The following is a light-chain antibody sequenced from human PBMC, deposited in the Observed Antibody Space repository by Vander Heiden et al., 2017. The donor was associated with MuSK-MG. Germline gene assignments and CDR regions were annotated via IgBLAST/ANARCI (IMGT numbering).Light chain of an antibody. Sequence: QSVLMHPACLCVVPRQRVTISCTGSSSNIGAGYDVHWYQQLPGTAPKLLIYGNSNRPSGVPDRFSGNKSAASASLAIPGLQAEDEADYYCQYYDSSLSGSVFGGGTKLTVL. CDR2: GNS. J-gene: IGLJ2*01. V-gene: IGLV1-40*01. CDR1: SSNIGAGYD. CDR3: QYYDSSLSGSV.